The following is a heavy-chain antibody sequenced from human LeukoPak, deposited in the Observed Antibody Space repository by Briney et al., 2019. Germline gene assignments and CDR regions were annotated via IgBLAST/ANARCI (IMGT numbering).Heavy chain of an antibody. V-gene: IGHV4-30-4*01. CDR2: IYYSGST. CDR1: GGSISSGDYY. CDR3: ARLDHSAFYYFDY. D-gene: IGHD2-15*01. J-gene: IGHJ4*02. Sequence: SETLSLTCTVSGGSISSGDYYWSWIRQPPGKGLEWIGYIYYSGSTYYNPSLRSRVTISVDTSKNQFSLTLSSVTAADTAVYYCARLDHSAFYYFDYWGQGTLVTVSS.